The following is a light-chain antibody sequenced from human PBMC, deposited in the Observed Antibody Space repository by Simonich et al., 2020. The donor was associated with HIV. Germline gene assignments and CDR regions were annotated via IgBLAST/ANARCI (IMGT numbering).Light chain of an antibody. CDR2: WAS. CDR3: QQYNRYWT. Sequence: DIVMTQSPDSLAVSLGERATINCKSSQSVLYSSNNKNYLAWYQQKPGQPPKLLIYWASTRESGVPDRFSGSGSGTDFTLTISSLQPDDFATYYCQQYNRYWTFGQGTKVEIK. CDR1: QSVLYSSNNKNY. J-gene: IGKJ1*01. V-gene: IGKV4-1*01.